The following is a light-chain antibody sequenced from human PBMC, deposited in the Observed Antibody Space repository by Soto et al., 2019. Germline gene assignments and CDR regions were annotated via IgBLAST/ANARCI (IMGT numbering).Light chain of an antibody. J-gene: IGLJ2*01. Sequence: QSALTQPASVSGSRGQSITISCTGTSSDVGSYNLVSWYQQHPGKATKLMIYEGSKRPSGVSNRFSGSKSGNTASLTISGLQAEDEADYYCCSDAGSSTLYVVFGGGTKLTVL. CDR2: EGS. CDR1: SSDVGSYNL. CDR3: CSDAGSSTLYVV. V-gene: IGLV2-23*01.